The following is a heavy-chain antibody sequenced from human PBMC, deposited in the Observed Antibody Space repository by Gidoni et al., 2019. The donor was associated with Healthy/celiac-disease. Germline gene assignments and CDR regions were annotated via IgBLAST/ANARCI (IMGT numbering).Heavy chain of an antibody. Sequence: QVQLQQWCAGLLKPLETLSLTCAVYGGSFSGYYWSWIRQPPGKGLEWIGEINHSGSTNYNPSLKSRVTISVDTSKNQFSLKLSSVTAADTAGYYCASLCGGDCYHGYYGMDVWGQGTTVTVSS. CDR2: INHSGST. J-gene: IGHJ6*02. CDR1: GGSFSGYY. D-gene: IGHD2-21*02. CDR3: ASLCGGDCYHGYYGMDV. V-gene: IGHV4-34*01.